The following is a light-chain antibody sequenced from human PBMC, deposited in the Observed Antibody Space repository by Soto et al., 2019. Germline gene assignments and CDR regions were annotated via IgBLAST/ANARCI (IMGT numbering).Light chain of an antibody. CDR1: QSVSSY. CDR2: DAS. V-gene: IGKV3-11*01. CDR3: QQRSNWLT. Sequence: EIVLTQSPATLSLSPGERATLSCRASQSVSSYLAWYQQKPGQAPRLLMYDASNRATGIPARFSGSWSGTDFTLTISRLEPEDFAVYYCQQRSNWLTFGGGTKVEIK. J-gene: IGKJ4*01.